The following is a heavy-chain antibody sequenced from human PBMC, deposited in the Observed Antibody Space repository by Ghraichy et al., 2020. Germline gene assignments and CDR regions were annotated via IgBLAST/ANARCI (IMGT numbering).Heavy chain of an antibody. CDR2: IYYSGST. CDR3: ARTLSGSYFGDTFYFDY. CDR1: GGSISSSSYY. Sequence: GSLRLSCTVSGGSISSSSYYWGWIRQPPGKGLEWIGSIYYSGSTYYNPSLKSRVTISVDTSKNQFSLKLSSVTAADTAVYYCARTLSGSYFGDTFYFDYWGQGTLVTVSS. D-gene: IGHD1-26*01. J-gene: IGHJ4*02. V-gene: IGHV4-39*01.